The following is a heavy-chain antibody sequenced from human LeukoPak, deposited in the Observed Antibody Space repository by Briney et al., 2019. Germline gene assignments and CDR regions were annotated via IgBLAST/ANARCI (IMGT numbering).Heavy chain of an antibody. V-gene: IGHV1-69*05. CDR1: GDTFSRYA. J-gene: IGHJ4*02. D-gene: IGHD3-22*01. CDR3: ATWGGTGYDSSGYYDY. CDR2: IIPIFGTA. Sequence: GSSVKVSCKASGDTFSRYAISWVRQAPGQGLEWMGGIIPIFGTANYAQKFQGRVTITTDESTSTAYMELSSLRSEDTAVYYCATWGGTGYDSSGYYDYWGQGTLVTVSS.